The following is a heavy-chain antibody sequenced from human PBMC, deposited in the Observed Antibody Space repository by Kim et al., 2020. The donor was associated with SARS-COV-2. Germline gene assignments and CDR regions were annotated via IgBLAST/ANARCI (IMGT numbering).Heavy chain of an antibody. CDR1: GYSISSGYY. J-gene: IGHJ4*02. CDR2: IYHSGST. CDR3: ARGPLMVYAIVDY. Sequence: SETLSLTCTVSGYSISSGYYWGWIRQPPGKGLEWIGSIYHSGSTYYNPSLKSRVTISVDTSKNQFSLKLSSVTAADTAVYYCARGPLMVYAIVDYWGQGT. V-gene: IGHV4-38-2*02. D-gene: IGHD2-8*01.